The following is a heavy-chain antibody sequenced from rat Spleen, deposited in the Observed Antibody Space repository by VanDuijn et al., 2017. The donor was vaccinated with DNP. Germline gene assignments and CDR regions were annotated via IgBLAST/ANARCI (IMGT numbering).Heavy chain of an antibody. CDR3: ASRPPPTRGPFDY. CDR2: ISYDDSST. CDR1: GFTFSDHN. V-gene: IGHV5-7*01. J-gene: IGHJ2*01. Sequence: EVQLVESGGGLVQPGRSLKLSCIASGFTFSDHNMAWVRQAPKKGLEWIATISYDDSSTYYRDSVKGRFTISRDNAKNTLYLQMDSLRSEDTATYYCASRPPPTRGPFDYWGQGVMVTVSS. D-gene: IGHD1-4*01.